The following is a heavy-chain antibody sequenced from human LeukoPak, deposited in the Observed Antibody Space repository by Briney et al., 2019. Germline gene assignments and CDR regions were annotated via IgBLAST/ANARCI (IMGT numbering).Heavy chain of an antibody. Sequence: GESLKISCKGSGYSFTSYWIGWVRQMPGKGLELMGIIYPGDSDTRHSPSFQGQVTISADKSITTAYLQWSSLKASDTAMYYCVKSMGPNYYFDYWGQGTLVTVSS. J-gene: IGHJ4*02. V-gene: IGHV5-51*01. CDR1: GYSFTSYW. CDR2: IYPGDSDT. D-gene: IGHD1-26*01. CDR3: VKSMGPNYYFDY.